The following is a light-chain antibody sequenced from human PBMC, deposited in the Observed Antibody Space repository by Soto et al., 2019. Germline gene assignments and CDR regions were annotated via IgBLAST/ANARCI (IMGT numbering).Light chain of an antibody. CDR1: TSNVGRNT. CDR2: INN. J-gene: IGLJ2*01. CDR3: ATWDDSLNGPV. Sequence: QSVLTQPPSASGTPGQRVTISCSGSTSNVGRNTVNWYQQLPGTAPKLLISINNQRPSGVPDRFSGSKSGTSASLAISGLQSEDEADYYCATWDDSLNGPVFGGGTKVTVL. V-gene: IGLV1-44*01.